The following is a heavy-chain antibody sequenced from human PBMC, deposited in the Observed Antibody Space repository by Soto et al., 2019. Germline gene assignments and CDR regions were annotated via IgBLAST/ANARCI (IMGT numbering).Heavy chain of an antibody. CDR3: ARGSKGSGSYYIEPSNWFDP. D-gene: IGHD3-10*01. CDR2: IYYSGST. CDR1: GGSISSTDHY. Sequence: SETLSLTCSVSGGSISSTDHYWSWIRQPPGKGLEWIGYIYYSGSTYYNPSLKSRVTISVDTSKNQFSLKLSSVTAADTAVYYCARGSKGSGSYYIEPSNWFDPWGQGTLVTVSS. V-gene: IGHV4-30-4*01. J-gene: IGHJ5*02.